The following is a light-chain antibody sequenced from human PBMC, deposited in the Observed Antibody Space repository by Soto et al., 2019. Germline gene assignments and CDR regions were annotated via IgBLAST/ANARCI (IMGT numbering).Light chain of an antibody. CDR3: SSYTSSSTGV. CDR1: SSDVGGYNY. V-gene: IGLV2-14*01. Sequence: QSVLTQPASVSGSPGQSITISCTGTSSDVGGYNYVSWYQQHPGKAPKLMIYDVSNRPSGVSNRFSGSKSGNTASLTISGLQAEDEADYYCSSYTSSSTGVFGTGPRLTVL. CDR2: DVS. J-gene: IGLJ1*01.